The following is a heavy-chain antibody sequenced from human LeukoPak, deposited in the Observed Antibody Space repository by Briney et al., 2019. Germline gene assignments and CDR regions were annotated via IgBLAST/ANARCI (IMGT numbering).Heavy chain of an antibody. CDR2: INPSGGST. CDR3: ARGGDYGPGPTAI. V-gene: IGHV1-46*01. J-gene: IGHJ4*02. Sequence: GASVKVSCKSSGYTFTSYAMNWVRQAPGQGLEWMGIINPSGGSTSYAQKFQGRVTMTRDMSTSTVYMELSSLRSEDTAVYYCARGGDYGPGPTAIWGQGTLVTVSS. D-gene: IGHD4-17*01. CDR1: GYTFTSYA.